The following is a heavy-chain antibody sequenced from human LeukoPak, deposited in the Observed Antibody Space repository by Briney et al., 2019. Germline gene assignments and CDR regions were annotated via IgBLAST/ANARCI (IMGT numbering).Heavy chain of an antibody. V-gene: IGHV3-11*01. CDR3: ARASDSSSSLYYYYYMDV. D-gene: IGHD6-6*01. J-gene: IGHJ6*03. Sequence: PGGSLRLSCAASGFTFSDYYMSWIRQAPGKGLEWVSYISSSGSTIYYADSVKGRFTISRDNAKNSLYLQMNSLRAEDTAVYYSARASDSSSSLYYYYYMDVWGKGTPVTVSS. CDR2: ISSSGSTI. CDR1: GFTFSDYY.